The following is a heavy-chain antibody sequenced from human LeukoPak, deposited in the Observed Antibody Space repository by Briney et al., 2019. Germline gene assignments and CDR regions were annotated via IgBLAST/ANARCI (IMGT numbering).Heavy chain of an antibody. CDR2: INHSGST. V-gene: IGHV4-34*01. Sequence: SETLSLTCAVYGGSFSGYYWSWIRQPPGKGLEWIGEINHSGSTNYNPSLKSRVTISVDTSKNQFSLKLSSVTAADTAVYYCARGGRIVAYYYYMDVWGKGTTVTVSS. CDR1: GGSFSGYY. D-gene: IGHD5-12*01. J-gene: IGHJ6*03. CDR3: ARGGRIVAYYYYMDV.